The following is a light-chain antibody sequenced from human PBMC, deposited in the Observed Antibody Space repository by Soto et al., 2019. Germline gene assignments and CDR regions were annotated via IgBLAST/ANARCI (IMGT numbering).Light chain of an antibody. Sequence: QSALTQPASVSGSPGQSITISCTGTSSDVGGYNYVSWYQLHPGKAPKLMVYEVSYRPSGVSSRFSGSKSANTASLTISGLEDEDEDDYYCSSYASSTPYVFGTGTKLTVL. CDR1: SSDVGGYNY. CDR3: SSYASSTPYV. CDR2: EVS. J-gene: IGLJ1*01. V-gene: IGLV2-14*01.